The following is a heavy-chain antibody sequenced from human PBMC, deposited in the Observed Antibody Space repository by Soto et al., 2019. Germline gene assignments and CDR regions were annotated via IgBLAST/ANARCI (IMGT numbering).Heavy chain of an antibody. CDR3: ARGIVGATGGAFDI. CDR2: IYYSGST. Sequence: PSETLSLTCAVSGGSISSYYWSWIRQPPGKGLEWIGYIYYSGSTNYNPSLKSRVTISVDTSKNQFSLKLSSVTAADTAVYYCARGIVGATGGAFDIWGQGTMVTVSS. CDR1: GGSISSYY. D-gene: IGHD1-26*01. J-gene: IGHJ3*02. V-gene: IGHV4-59*01.